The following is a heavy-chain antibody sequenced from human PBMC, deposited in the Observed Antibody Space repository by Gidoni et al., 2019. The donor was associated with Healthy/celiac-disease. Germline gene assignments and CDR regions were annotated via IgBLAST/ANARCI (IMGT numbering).Heavy chain of an antibody. CDR2: IYYSGRT. Sequence: QVQLQESGPGLVKPSETLSLTCTVSGGSISSYYWSWIRQPPGKGLEWIGYIYYSGRTNYTPSLKSRVTISVDTSKTQFSLKLSSVTAADTAVYYCAREVRLGEGPNDAFDIWGQGTMVTVSS. CDR1: GGSISSYY. CDR3: AREVRLGEGPNDAFDI. V-gene: IGHV4-59*12. J-gene: IGHJ3*02. D-gene: IGHD3-16*01.